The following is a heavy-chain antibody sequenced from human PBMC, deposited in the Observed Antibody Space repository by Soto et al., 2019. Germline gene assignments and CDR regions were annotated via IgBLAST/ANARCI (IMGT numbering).Heavy chain of an antibody. Sequence: QITLKESGPTLVKPTQTLTLTCTFSGFSVSTSGVGVGWIRQPPGKALEWLALIYWDDDKRYSPSLKSRLTITKDTSKNQVVLTMTNMDPVDTATYYCAHSCSGGSCYPNYYYGMDVWGQGTTVTVSS. D-gene: IGHD2-15*01. CDR1: GFSVSTSGVG. J-gene: IGHJ6*02. CDR2: IYWDDDK. V-gene: IGHV2-5*02. CDR3: AHSCSGGSCYPNYYYGMDV.